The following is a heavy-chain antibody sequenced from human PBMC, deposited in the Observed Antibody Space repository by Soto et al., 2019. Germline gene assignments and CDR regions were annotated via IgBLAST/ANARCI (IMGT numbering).Heavy chain of an antibody. CDR1: GVSISSGGYY. Sequence: SETLSLTCTVSGVSISSGGYYWTWIRQHPQKGLEWIGHIYYSGGTYYNPSLKSRVTISVDTSKNQFSLELSSVTAADTAVYYCASIYDSSGYYYGNNWFDPWGQGTLVTVSS. D-gene: IGHD3-22*01. CDR3: ASIYDSSGYYYGNNWFDP. V-gene: IGHV4-31*03. CDR2: IYYSGGT. J-gene: IGHJ5*02.